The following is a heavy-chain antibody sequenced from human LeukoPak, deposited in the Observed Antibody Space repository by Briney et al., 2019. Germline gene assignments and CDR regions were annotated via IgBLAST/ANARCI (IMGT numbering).Heavy chain of an antibody. Sequence: ASVKVSCKASGYTFTSYAMNWVRQAPGQGLEWMGWINTNTGNPTYAQGFTGRFVFSLDTSVSTAYLQISSLKAEDTAVYYCATLKGAVAGTPLLYYYYGMDVWGQGTTVTVSS. D-gene: IGHD6-19*01. CDR3: ATLKGAVAGTPLLYYYYGMDV. J-gene: IGHJ6*02. CDR1: GYTFTSYA. V-gene: IGHV7-4-1*02. CDR2: INTNTGNP.